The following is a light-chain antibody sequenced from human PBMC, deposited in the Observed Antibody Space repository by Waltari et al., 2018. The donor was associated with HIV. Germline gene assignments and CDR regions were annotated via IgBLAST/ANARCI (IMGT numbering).Light chain of an antibody. V-gene: IGLV2-14*03. CDR1: SSDVGAYDY. CDR2: DVY. Sequence: QSALTQPAPVSGSPGQSITISCTGTSSDVGAYDYVSWYQQHPGKVPKLLIYDVYNRPSRISNRFSGSKSGNTASLTISGLQAEDEAHYYCASFTSGRLNVFGTGTKVTVL. CDR3: ASFTSGRLNV. J-gene: IGLJ1*01.